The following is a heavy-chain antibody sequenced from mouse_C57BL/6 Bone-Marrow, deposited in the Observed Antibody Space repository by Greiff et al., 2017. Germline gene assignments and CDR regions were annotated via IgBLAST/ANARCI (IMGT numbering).Heavy chain of an antibody. Sequence: DVMLVESGGGLVKPGGSLKLSCAASGFTFSSSAMSWVRQTPEKRLEWVATISDGGSYTYYPDNVKGRFTISRDNAKNNLYLQMSHLKSEDTAMYYCARGDAMDDWGQGTSVTVSS. CDR1: GFTFSSSA. CDR3: ARGDAMDD. J-gene: IGHJ4*01. V-gene: IGHV5-4*03. CDR2: ISDGGSYT.